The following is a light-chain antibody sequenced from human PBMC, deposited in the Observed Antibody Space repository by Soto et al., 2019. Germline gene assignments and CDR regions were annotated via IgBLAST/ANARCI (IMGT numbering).Light chain of an antibody. J-gene: IGLJ1*01. Sequence: QSALTQPPSASGSPGQSFTISCTGTSGDVGGYDYVSWYQQHPGKAPKLMIYEVTKRPLGVPDRFSGSKSGNTASLTVSGLQAEDEADYYCSSYAGSDNPYVF. CDR1: SGDVGGYDY. CDR3: SSYAGSDNPYV. V-gene: IGLV2-8*01. CDR2: EVT.